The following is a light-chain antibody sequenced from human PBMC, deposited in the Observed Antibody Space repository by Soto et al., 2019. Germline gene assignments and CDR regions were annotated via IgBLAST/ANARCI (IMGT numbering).Light chain of an antibody. Sequence: QSALTQPASVSGSPGQSITISCTGTSSDVGGYDYVPWYQQYPGKAPKFMIYEVTNRPSGVSHRFSGSKSGNTASLTISGLQAEDEADYYCTSYTTTSTYVFGTGTKVTVL. J-gene: IGLJ1*01. CDR2: EVT. CDR1: SSDVGGYDY. V-gene: IGLV2-14*01. CDR3: TSYTTTSTYV.